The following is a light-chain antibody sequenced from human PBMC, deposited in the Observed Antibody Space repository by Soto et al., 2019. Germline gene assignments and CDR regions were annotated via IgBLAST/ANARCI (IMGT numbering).Light chain of an antibody. CDR1: SSDVGSYNL. V-gene: IGLV2-23*01. CDR2: EGS. Sequence: QSVLTQPASVSGSPGQSITISCTGTSSDVGSYNLVSWYQQHPGKAPKLMIYEGSKRPSGVSNRFSGSKSGNTASLTISGLQAEEEADYYCCSYAGSSTPVVFGGGTKLTVL. J-gene: IGLJ2*01. CDR3: CSYAGSSTPVV.